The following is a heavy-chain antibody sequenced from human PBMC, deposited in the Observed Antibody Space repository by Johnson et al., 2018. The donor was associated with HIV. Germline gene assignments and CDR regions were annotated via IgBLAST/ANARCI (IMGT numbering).Heavy chain of an antibody. CDR1: GFTVSSTY. CDR2: LYSDGRT. CDR3: ARDGTTGPSGDAYDI. J-gene: IGHJ3*02. Sequence: VQLVESGGDLIQPGGSLRLSCAASGFTVSSTYMSWVRQAPGKGLEWLSVLYSDGRTYYADSVKGRFPISRDGSKNTLYLQMNSLRAEDTAVYYCARDGTTGPSGDAYDIWGQGTMVTVSS. V-gene: IGHV3-66*03. D-gene: IGHD4-17*01.